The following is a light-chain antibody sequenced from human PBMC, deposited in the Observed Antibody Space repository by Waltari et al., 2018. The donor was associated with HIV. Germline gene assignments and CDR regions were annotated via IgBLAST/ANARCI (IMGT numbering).Light chain of an antibody. CDR1: SSAVGGYNL. V-gene: IGLV2-23*02. Sequence: QSALTQPASVSGSPGQSITISCTGTSSAVGGYNLVSLYQQHPGKAPKLMIYEVSKRPSGVSNRFSGSKSGNTASLTISGLQAEDEADYYCCAYAGSTTYVIFGGGTKLTVL. CDR2: EVS. J-gene: IGLJ2*01. CDR3: CAYAGSTTYVI.